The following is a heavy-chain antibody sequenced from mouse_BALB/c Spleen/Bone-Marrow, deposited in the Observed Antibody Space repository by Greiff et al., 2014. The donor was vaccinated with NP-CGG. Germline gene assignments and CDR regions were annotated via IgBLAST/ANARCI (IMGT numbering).Heavy chain of an antibody. V-gene: IGHV1-9*01. CDR2: ILPGSGST. D-gene: IGHD4-1*01. CDR1: GYTFSSYW. J-gene: IGHJ3*01. Sequence: VQLQQSGAELMKPGASVKISCKATGYTFSSYWIEWVKQRPGHGLEWIGEILPGSGSTDYNEKFKGKATFTADTSSNTAYMQLSSLTPEDSAVYYCAGWVPYWEFAYWGQGTLVTVSA. CDR3: AGWVPYWEFAY.